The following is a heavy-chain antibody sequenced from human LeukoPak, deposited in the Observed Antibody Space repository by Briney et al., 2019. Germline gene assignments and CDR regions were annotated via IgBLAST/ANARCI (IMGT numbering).Heavy chain of an antibody. J-gene: IGHJ4*02. Sequence: SETLSLTCAVYGGSFSGYYWSWIRQPPGKGLEWIGEINNSGSTNYNPSLKSRVTISVDTSKNQFSLKLSSVTAADTAVYYCARGTVKYSDGPRTLDYFDYWGQGTLVTVSS. CDR1: GGSFSGYY. V-gene: IGHV4-34*01. CDR3: ARGTVKYSDGPRTLDYFDY. D-gene: IGHD5-18*01. CDR2: INNSGST.